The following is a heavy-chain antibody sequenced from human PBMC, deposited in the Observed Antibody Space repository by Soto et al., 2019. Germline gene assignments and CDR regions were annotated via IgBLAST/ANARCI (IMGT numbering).Heavy chain of an antibody. CDR2: ISTSGGGT. CDR1: GFTFSNYA. Sequence: GESLKISCAASGFTFSNYAMSWVRQAPGKGLEWVSGISTSGGGTYYADSVEGRFTISRDNSKNTLYLQMNSLRAEDTAAYYCAKGIYCSKSSCYGGYFQHWGQGTLVTVSS. V-gene: IGHV3-23*01. D-gene: IGHD2-2*01. CDR3: AKGIYCSKSSCYGGYFQH. J-gene: IGHJ1*01.